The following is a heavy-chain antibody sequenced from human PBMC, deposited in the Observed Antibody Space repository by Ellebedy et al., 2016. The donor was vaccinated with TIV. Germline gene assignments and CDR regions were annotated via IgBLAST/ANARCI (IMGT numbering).Heavy chain of an antibody. V-gene: IGHV5-10-1*01. CDR3: ARFSGSFGGYDY. D-gene: IGHD1-26*01. Sequence: GESLKISCKGSGYSFSSYWITWVRQMPGKGLEPMGRVDPADSYTNYSPSFQGHVTMSVDTSISTAFLQWTSLKASYTAFYYCARFSGSFGGYDYWGQGTLVSVSS. J-gene: IGHJ4*02. CDR2: VDPADSYT. CDR1: GYSFSSYW.